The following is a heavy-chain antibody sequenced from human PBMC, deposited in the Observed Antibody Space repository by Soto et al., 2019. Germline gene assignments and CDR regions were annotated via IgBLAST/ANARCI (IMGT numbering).Heavy chain of an antibody. V-gene: IGHV4-61*01. CDR2: IYYSGST. CDR1: GGSVSIGSYY. Sequence: SDTLDLTCTVSGGSVSIGSYYWSWIRQPPGKGLEWIGYIYYSGSTNYNPSLKSRVTISVDTSKNQFSLKLSSVTAADTAVYYCARGAMVRGVITVYFDYWGQGTLVTGSS. CDR3: ARGAMVRGVITVYFDY. J-gene: IGHJ4*02. D-gene: IGHD3-10*01.